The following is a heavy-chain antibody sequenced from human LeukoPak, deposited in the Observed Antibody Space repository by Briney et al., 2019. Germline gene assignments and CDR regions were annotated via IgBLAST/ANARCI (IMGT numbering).Heavy chain of an antibody. Sequence: GGSLRLSCAASGFTFSSYGMHWVRQAPGKGLEWVAVIWYDGSNKYYADSVRGRFTISRDNSKNTLYLQMNSLRAEDTAVYYCAKGSGSYQPYYFDYWGQGTLVTVSS. CDR2: IWYDGSNK. J-gene: IGHJ4*02. D-gene: IGHD1-26*01. CDR3: AKGSGSYQPYYFDY. CDR1: GFTFSSYG. V-gene: IGHV3-33*06.